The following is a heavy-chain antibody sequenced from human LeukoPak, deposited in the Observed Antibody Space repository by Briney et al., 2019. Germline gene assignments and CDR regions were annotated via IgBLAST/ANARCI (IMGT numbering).Heavy chain of an antibody. CDR1: GVSISSGGYY. CDR3: ARGGGSGSREFDY. V-gene: IGHV4-31*03. J-gene: IGHJ4*02. CDR2: IYYSGST. Sequence: SETLSLTCTVSGVSISSGGYYWSWIRQHPGKGLEWIGYIYYSGSTYYNPSLKSRVTISVDTSKNQFSLKLSSVTAADTAVYYCARGGGSGSREFDYWGQGTLVTVSS. D-gene: IGHD1-26*01.